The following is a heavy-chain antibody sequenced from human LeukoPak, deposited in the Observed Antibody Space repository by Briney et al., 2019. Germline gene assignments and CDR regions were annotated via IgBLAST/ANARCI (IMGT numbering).Heavy chain of an antibody. V-gene: IGHV3-23*01. CDR2: ISGDGGTT. CDR1: GFTFSNYA. CDR3: ATKPYYSDSSGYYYEYFQH. D-gene: IGHD3-22*01. J-gene: IGHJ1*01. Sequence: PGGSLRLSCEASGFTFSNYAMTWVRHAPGKGLEWVSVISGDGGTTYYADSVRGRFTISRDNSKNTLSLQMNNLRAEDTAVYYCATKPYYSDSSGYYYEYFQHWGQGTLVTVSS.